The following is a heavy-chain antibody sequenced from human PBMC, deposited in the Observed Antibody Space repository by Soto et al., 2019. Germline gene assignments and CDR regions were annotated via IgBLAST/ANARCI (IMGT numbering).Heavy chain of an antibody. CDR2: IYYSGST. Sequence: SETLSLTCTVSGGSISSGGYYWSWIRQHPGKGLEWIGYIYYSGSTYYNPSLKSRVTISVDTSKNQFSLKLSSVTAADTAVYYCASGCSELLSFRESLSYIWFAPWGPGTLV. J-gene: IGHJ5*02. D-gene: IGHD3-10*01. CDR3: ASGCSELLSFRESLSYIWFAP. CDR1: GGSISSGGYY. V-gene: IGHV4-31*03.